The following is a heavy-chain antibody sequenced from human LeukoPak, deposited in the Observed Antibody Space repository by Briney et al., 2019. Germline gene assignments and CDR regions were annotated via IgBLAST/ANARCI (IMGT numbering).Heavy chain of an antibody. V-gene: IGHV3-30*04. CDR2: ISYDGSNK. Sequence: GRSLRLSCAASGFTFSSYAMHWVRQAPGKGLEWVAVISYDGSNKYYADSVKGRFTISRDNSKNTLYLQMSSLRAEDTAVYYCARDLTGGYSYGYWGQGALVTVSS. CDR1: GFTFSSYA. D-gene: IGHD5-18*01. CDR3: ARDLTGGYSYGY. J-gene: IGHJ4*02.